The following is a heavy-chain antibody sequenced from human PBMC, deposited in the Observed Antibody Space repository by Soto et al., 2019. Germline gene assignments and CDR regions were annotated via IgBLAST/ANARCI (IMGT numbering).Heavy chain of an antibody. CDR2: IYYSGST. CDR1: GGSISSGGYY. V-gene: IGHV4-31*03. J-gene: IGHJ3*02. D-gene: IGHD6-6*01. Sequence: SETLSLTCTVSGGSISSGGYYWSWIRQHPGKGLEWIGYIYYSGSTYYNPSLKSRVTISVDTSKNQFSLKLSSVTAADTAVYYCERDKWYSSSYDAFDIWGQGPMVTV. CDR3: ERDKWYSSSYDAFDI.